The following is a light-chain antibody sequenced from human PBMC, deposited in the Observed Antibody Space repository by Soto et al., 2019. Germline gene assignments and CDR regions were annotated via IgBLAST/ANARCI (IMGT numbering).Light chain of an antibody. Sequence: EIVLTQSPATLSLSPGERATLSCRASQSVSSYLAWYQQKPGQAPRLLIYDASNRATGIPDRFSGSGSGTDFTLSVTRLEPEDFAVYYCHQYAVSPLTFGGGTKV. CDR3: HQYAVSPLT. J-gene: IGKJ4*01. V-gene: IGKV3-20*01. CDR2: DAS. CDR1: QSVSSY.